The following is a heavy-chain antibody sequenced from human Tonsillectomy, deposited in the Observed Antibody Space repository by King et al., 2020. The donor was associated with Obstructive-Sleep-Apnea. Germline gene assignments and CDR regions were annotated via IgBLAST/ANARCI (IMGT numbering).Heavy chain of an antibody. D-gene: IGHD3-22*01. Sequence: VQLVESGGGLVQPGGSLRLSCAASGFTFSSYEMNWVRQAPGKGLVWVSRINSDGSSTSYADSVKGRFTISRDNAKNTLYRQMNSLRAEDTAVYYCARAGWYYDSPEPFWDWGQGTLVTVSS. CDR3: ARAGWYYDSPEPFWD. CDR2: INSDGSST. J-gene: IGHJ1*01. V-gene: IGHV3-74*01. CDR1: GFTFSSYE.